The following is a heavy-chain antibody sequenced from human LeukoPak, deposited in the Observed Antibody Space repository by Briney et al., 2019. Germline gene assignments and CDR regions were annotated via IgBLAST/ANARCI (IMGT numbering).Heavy chain of an antibody. CDR2: INHSGST. CDR3: AREKRIGGYSYGWVYYFDY. V-gene: IGHV4-34*01. Sequence: SETLSLTCVVYGGSFSGYYWSWVRQPPGKGLEWIGEINHSGSTNYNPSLTSRVTISVDTSKNQFSLKLSSVTAADTAVYYCAREKRIGGYSYGWVYYFDYWGQGTLVTVSS. CDR1: GGSFSGYY. J-gene: IGHJ4*02. D-gene: IGHD5-18*01.